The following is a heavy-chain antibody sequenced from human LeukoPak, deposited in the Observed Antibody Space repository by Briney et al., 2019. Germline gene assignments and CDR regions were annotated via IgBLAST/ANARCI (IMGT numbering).Heavy chain of an antibody. Sequence: GGSLRLSCAASGFTVSSNYMSWVRQAPGKGLEWVSDIYSGGSEYYADSVKGRFTISRHNSKNALYLQMNSLRAEDAAVYYCARWKYSSGWIYYFDYWGQGTLVTVSS. D-gene: IGHD6-19*01. CDR3: ARWKYSSGWIYYFDY. CDR1: GFTVSSNY. V-gene: IGHV3-53*04. CDR2: IYSGGSE. J-gene: IGHJ4*02.